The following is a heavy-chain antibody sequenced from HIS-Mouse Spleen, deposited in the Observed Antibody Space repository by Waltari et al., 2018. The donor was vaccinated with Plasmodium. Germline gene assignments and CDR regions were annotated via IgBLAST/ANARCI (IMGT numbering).Heavy chain of an antibody. Sequence: QLQLQESGPGLVKPSETLSLTCTVSGGSISSSSYYWGWIRQPPGKGLEWIGSIYYSGSTYYNPSLKSRVTISVDTSKNQFSRKLSAVTAADTAVYYWARDRITGTSYFDYWGQGTLVTVSS. V-gene: IGHV4-39*07. CDR1: GGSISSSSYY. J-gene: IGHJ4*02. CDR3: ARDRITGTSYFDY. CDR2: IYYSGST. D-gene: IGHD1-7*01.